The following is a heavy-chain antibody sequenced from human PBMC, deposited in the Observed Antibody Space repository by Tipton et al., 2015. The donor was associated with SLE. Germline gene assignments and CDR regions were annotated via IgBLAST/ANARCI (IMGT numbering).Heavy chain of an antibody. V-gene: IGHV4-4*07. CDR2: IFTSGST. J-gene: IGHJ3*02. CDR3: ARDNPLYCSGGSCRDAFDI. CDR1: GGSISSYY. D-gene: IGHD2-15*01. Sequence: TLSLTCTVSGGSISSYYWSWIRQPAGKGLEWIGRIFTSGSTNYNPSLKSRVTMSVDTSKNQFSLKLSSVTAADTAVYYCARDNPLYCSGGSCRDAFDIWGQGPMVTVSS.